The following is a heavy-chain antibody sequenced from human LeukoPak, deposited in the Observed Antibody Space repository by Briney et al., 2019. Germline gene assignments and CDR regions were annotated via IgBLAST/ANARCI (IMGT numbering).Heavy chain of an antibody. V-gene: IGHV3-48*03. CDR2: ISSSGSSI. CDR1: GFTFSSYE. D-gene: IGHD6-13*01. J-gene: IGHJ4*02. CDR3: GRGGLAAAGISL. Sequence: GGSLRLSCAASGFTFSSYEMNWVRQAPGKGLEWVSYISSSGSSIYYADSVKGRFTITRDNAKNSLYLQMNSLRAEDTAVYYCGRGGLAAAGISLWGQGTPVTVSS.